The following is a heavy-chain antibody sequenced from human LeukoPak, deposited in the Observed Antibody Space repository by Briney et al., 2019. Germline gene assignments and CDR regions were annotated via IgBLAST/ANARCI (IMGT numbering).Heavy chain of an antibody. D-gene: IGHD5-18*01. Sequence: PGRSLRLSCAASGFTFSSYAMHWVRQAPGKGLEWVAVISYDGSNKYYADSVKGRFTISRDNSKNTLYLQMNSLRAEDTAVYYCARPDIAMVSFDYWGQGTLVTVSS. CDR2: ISYDGSNK. CDR3: ARPDIAMVSFDY. CDR1: GFTFSSYA. J-gene: IGHJ4*02. V-gene: IGHV3-30-3*01.